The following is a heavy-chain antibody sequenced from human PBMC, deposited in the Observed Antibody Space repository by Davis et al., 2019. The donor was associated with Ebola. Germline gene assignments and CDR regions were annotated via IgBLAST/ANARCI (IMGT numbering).Heavy chain of an antibody. CDR2: IRSKANSYAT. CDR3: TVTTTHDDY. D-gene: IGHD4-11*01. Sequence: GESLKISCAASGFTFSGSAMHWVRQASGKGLEWVGRIRSKANSYATAYAAPVKGRFTISRDDSKNTVYLQMNSLKTEDTAVYYCTVTTTHDDYWGQGTLVTVSS. V-gene: IGHV3-73*01. J-gene: IGHJ4*02. CDR1: GFTFSGSA.